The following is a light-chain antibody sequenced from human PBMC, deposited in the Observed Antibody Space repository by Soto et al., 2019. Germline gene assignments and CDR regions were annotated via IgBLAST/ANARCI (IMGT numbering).Light chain of an antibody. CDR1: SSDVGGYNY. CDR2: EVS. J-gene: IGLJ1*01. CDR3: QSVDSSGAFHV. Sequence: QSALTQPASMSGSPGRSITISCTGTSSDVGGYNYVSWYQQHPGKAPKLMIYEVSNRPSGIPERFSGSSSGTTVTLTISGVQAEDEADYFCQSVDSSGAFHVFGTGTKVTVL. V-gene: IGLV2-14*01.